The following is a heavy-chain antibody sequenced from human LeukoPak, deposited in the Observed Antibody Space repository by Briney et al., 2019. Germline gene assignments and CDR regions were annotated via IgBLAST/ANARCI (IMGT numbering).Heavy chain of an antibody. V-gene: IGHV1-18*04. CDR2: ISAYNGNT. D-gene: IGHD3-10*02. CDR1: GYSFTGYY. J-gene: IGHJ5*02. CDR3: ARDPDYYVGS. Sequence: ASVKVSCKASGYSFTGYYIHWVRQGPGQGLEWMGWISAYNGNTNYAQKLQGRVTMTTDTSTSTAYMELRSLRSDDTAVYYCARDPDYYVGSWGQGTLVTVSS.